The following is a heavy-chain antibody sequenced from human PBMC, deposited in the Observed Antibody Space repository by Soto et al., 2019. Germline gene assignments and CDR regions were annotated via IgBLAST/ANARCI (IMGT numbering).Heavy chain of an antibody. D-gene: IGHD6-13*01. CDR3: ARESSMAAAGKTNWFDP. CDR2: IYYTGST. V-gene: IGHV4-59*01. CDR1: GGSIGSYY. J-gene: IGHJ5*02. Sequence: QVQLQESGPGLVKPSETLSLTCTVSGGSIGSYYWSWIRQPPGKGLEWIGYIYYTGSTNYNPSLTSRVTLSLDTSTNQFTLTLSSVTTADTAIYYCARESSMAAAGKTNWFDPWGQGTLVTVSS.